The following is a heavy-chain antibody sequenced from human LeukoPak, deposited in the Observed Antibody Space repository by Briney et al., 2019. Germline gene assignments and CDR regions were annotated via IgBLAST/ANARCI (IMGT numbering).Heavy chain of an antibody. CDR1: VYILTSYY. CDR3: ARNWACIDRTTWDAFYI. J-gene: IGHJ3*02. V-gene: IGHV1-46*01. Sequence: VASVNVSCKASVYILTSYYMHWVRHPPAPGLEGVGIINPSGGSTSYAQKFQGGVTMPRDTPTSEVSMALGSLSAEDTPVCSCARNWACIDRTTWDAFYIWGQGTMDTVSS. CDR2: INPSGGST. D-gene: IGHD1-1*01.